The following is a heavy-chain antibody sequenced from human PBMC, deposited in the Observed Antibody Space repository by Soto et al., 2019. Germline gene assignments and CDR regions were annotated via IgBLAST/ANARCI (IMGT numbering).Heavy chain of an antibody. V-gene: IGHV3-30-3*01. CDR3: ASRGL. Sequence: GGSLRLSCEASVITLSSYSMHWVRQAPGKGLEWVSAISYDGTNQYYPDSVKGRFTISRDDSKSTLYLQMNSLRPEATAVYYFASRGLWGQGTTVTISS. D-gene: IGHD3-10*01. J-gene: IGHJ6*01. CDR2: ISYDGTNQ. CDR1: VITLSSYS.